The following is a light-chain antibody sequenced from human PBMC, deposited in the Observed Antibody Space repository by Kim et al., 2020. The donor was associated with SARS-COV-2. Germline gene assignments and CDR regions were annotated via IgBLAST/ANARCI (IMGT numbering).Light chain of an antibody. J-gene: IGKJ2*01. V-gene: IGKV3-20*01. CDR1: ESVSSSH. Sequence: EIVLTQSPGTLSLSPGDRATLSCRASESVSSSHFAWYQQKPGQAPRLLINAVSNRATGIPDRFIGSGSGTDFTLTISRLGPEDFAMYYCQQYDGAYTLGQGTKLEI. CDR2: AVS. CDR3: QQYDGAYT.